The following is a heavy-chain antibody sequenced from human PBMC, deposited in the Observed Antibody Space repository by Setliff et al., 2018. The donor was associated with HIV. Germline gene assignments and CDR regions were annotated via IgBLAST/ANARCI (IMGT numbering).Heavy chain of an antibody. J-gene: IGHJ4*02. D-gene: IGHD2-15*01. V-gene: IGHV1-46*02. Sequence: GASVKVSCKTSGHTFNSFYLHWVRQAPGQGLEWMAMINPSGGNTDHYAQRFQGRRSMTRDTSTGTVYLELSSLTSEDSAVYYCARSPYCTGGSCNSRRSIDSWGQGALVTVSS. CDR2: INPSGGNTD. CDR3: ARSPYCTGGSCNSRRSIDS. CDR1: GHTFNSFY.